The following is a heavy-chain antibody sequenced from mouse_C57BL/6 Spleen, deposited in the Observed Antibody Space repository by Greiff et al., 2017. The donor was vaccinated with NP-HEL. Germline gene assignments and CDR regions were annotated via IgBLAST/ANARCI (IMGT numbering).Heavy chain of an antibody. CDR3: ARWGYYGSSHWYFDV. J-gene: IGHJ1*03. V-gene: IGHV1-76*01. CDR2: IYPGSGNT. CDR1: GYTFTDYY. D-gene: IGHD1-1*01. Sequence: VQLQESGAELVRPGASVKLSCKASGYTFTDYYINWVKQRPGQGLEWIARIYPGSGNTYYNEKFKGKATLTAEKSSSTAYMQLSSLTSEDSAVYFCARWGYYGSSHWYFDVWGTGTTVTVSS.